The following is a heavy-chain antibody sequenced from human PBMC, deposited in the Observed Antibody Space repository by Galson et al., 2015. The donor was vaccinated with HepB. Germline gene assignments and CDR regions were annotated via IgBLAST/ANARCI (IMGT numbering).Heavy chain of an antibody. V-gene: IGHV3-23*01. CDR3: AKGTKRSYYYYMDV. J-gene: IGHJ6*03. CDR2: ISGSGGST. Sequence: LRLSCAASGFTFSSYAMSWVRQAPGKGLEWVSAISGSGGSTYYADSVKGRFTISRDNSKNTLYLQMNSLRAEDTAVYYCAKGTKRSYYYYMDVWGKGTTVTVSS. CDR1: GFTFSSYA.